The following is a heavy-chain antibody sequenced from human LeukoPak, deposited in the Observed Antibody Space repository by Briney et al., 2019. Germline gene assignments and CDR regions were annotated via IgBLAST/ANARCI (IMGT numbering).Heavy chain of an antibody. CDR2: IYSSGNT. CDR1: GVSSSSYY. V-gene: IGHV4-4*07. J-gene: IGHJ3*02. D-gene: IGHD1-26*01. CDR3: ARAPGNLRGDAFDI. Sequence: SETLSLTCTVSGVSSSSYYWTWIRQPAGKGLEWIGRIYSSGNTNYNPSLESRVTMSIDTSKKQISLKLTSVTAADTAVYYCARAPGNLRGDAFDIWGQGTMVTVSS.